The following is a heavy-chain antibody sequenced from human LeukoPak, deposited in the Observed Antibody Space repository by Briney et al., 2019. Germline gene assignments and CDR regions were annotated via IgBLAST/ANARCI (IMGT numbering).Heavy chain of an antibody. CDR1: GGSIASYY. V-gene: IGHV4-59*01. CDR3: ARTTEGGYTYDYFYYYYMDV. D-gene: IGHD5-18*01. J-gene: IGHJ6*03. Sequence: PSETLSLTCTVSGGSIASYYWSWIRQPPGKGLEWVGYIYYSGSTNYNPSLKSRVTISVDTSKNQFSLKLSSVTAADTAVYYCARTTEGGYTYDYFYYYYMDVWGKGTTVTISS. CDR2: IYYSGST.